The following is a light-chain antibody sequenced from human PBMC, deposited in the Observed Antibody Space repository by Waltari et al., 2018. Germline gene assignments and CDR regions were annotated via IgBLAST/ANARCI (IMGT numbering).Light chain of an antibody. CDR3: QHYESLPVT. V-gene: IGKV3-20*01. J-gene: IGKJ1*01. Sequence: EIVLTQSPGTLSLSPGERATLSCRASQSISKYLAWYQQKPGQDPRPLIYHASSRAAGIPDRFSGSGYGTDFSLTISRLEPEDFAVYYCQHYESLPVTFGQGTKVEIK. CDR1: QSISKY. CDR2: HAS.